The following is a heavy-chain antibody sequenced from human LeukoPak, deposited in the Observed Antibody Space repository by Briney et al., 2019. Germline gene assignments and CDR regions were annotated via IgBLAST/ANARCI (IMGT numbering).Heavy chain of an antibody. V-gene: IGHV4-59*01. CDR2: IYYSGST. CDR3: ARGRATSQGYYFDY. D-gene: IGHD2-2*01. J-gene: IGHJ4*02. Sequence: PSETLSLTCTVSGGSISSYYWSWIRQPPGKGLEWIGYIYYSGSTNYNPSLKSRVTISVDTSKNQFSLKLSSVTAAVTAVYYCARGRATSQGYYFDYRGQGTLVTVSS. CDR1: GGSISSYY.